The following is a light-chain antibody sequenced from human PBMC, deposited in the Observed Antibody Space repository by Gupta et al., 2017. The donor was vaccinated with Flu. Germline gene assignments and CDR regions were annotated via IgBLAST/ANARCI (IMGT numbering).Light chain of an antibody. CDR3: QRDDSLWT. Sequence: SPSTLSASVGDRVTIPCRDSQNIDIWLGWYQQKPGKVPRLLIYKASTGESGVPSRFSGSGSGTEFSLTSSSRQADDFANYYCQRDDSLWTFGQGTKVEIK. J-gene: IGKJ1*01. CDR2: KAS. CDR1: QNIDIW. V-gene: IGKV1-5*03.